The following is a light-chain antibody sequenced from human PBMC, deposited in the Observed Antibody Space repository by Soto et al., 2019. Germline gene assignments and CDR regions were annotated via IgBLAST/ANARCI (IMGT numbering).Light chain of an antibody. CDR3: LLDYAYFWA. CDR1: QSVSSF. V-gene: IGKV1-33*01. J-gene: IGKJ1*01. CDR2: DAS. Sequence: DIRMTQSPPSLSASVGDRVTITCRASQSVSSFLNWYQQKPGKAPRLLIYDASNLETGVPSRFSGSGSGTDFTVTISSLQPEDIATYYCLLDYAYFWAFGQGTKVDIK.